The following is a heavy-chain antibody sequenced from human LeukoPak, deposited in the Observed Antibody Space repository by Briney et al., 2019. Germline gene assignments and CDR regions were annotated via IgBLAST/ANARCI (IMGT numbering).Heavy chain of an antibody. V-gene: IGHV3-11*06. D-gene: IGHD4-17*01. J-gene: IGHJ4*02. CDR1: GFTFSDYY. CDR3: ARVTTTVIDY. CDR2: ISSSSSYT. Sequence: PGGSLRLSCAASGFTFSDYYMSWIRQAPGKGLEWVSYISSSSSYTNYADSVKGRFTISRDNAKNSLYLQMNSLRAENTAVYYCARVTTTVIDYWGQGTLVTVSS.